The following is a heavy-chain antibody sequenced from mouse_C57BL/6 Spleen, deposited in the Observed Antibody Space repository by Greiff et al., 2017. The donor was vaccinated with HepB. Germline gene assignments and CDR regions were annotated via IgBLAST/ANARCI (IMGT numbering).Heavy chain of an antibody. V-gene: IGHV1-54*01. CDR1: GYTFTNYL. CDR3: ARKERGRDSSGYDY. D-gene: IGHD3-2*02. J-gene: IGHJ2*01. CDR2: INPGSGGT. Sequence: VQLQQSVAELVRPGTSVKVSCKASGYTFTNYLIAWVKQRPGQGLEWIGVINPGSGGTNYNEKFKGKATLTVDTSSSTAYMQLSSLTSEDSAVFVGARKERGRDSSGYDYWGQGTTLTVSS.